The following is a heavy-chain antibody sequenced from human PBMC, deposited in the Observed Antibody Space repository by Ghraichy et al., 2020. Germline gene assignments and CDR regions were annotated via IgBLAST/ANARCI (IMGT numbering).Heavy chain of an antibody. D-gene: IGHD5-12*01. CDR2: IKQDGSEK. CDR1: TFTFSSYW. V-gene: IGHV3-7*01. CDR3: ASGSGWLIDY. J-gene: IGHJ4*02. Sequence: GGSLRLSCAASTFTFSSYWMSWVRQAPGKGLEWVANIKQDGSEKFYVDSVKGRFTISRDNAKNSLYLQMNSLRAEDTAVDYCASGSGWLIDYWGQGTLVTVSS.